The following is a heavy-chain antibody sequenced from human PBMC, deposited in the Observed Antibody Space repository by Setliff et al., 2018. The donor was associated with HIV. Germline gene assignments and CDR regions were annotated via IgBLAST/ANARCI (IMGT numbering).Heavy chain of an antibody. D-gene: IGHD3-3*01. CDR1: GGSISSGGYS. Sequence: PSETLSLTCDVSGGSISSGGYSWSWIRQPPGKGLEWIGYIYHRGSTYYNPSLKSRVTISVDRSKNQFSLRVASVTSADTAVDYCVATTHNFWSAYTSWGQGTPVTVSS. V-gene: IGHV4-30-2*01. J-gene: IGHJ4*02. CDR3: VATTHNFWSAYTS. CDR2: IYHRGST.